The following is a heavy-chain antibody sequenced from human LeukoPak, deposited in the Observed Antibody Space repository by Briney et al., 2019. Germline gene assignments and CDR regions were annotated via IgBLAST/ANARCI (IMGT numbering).Heavy chain of an antibody. CDR1: GYTFTDYY. CDR2: INPNSGGT. D-gene: IGHD5-24*01. V-gene: IGHV1-2*02. Sequence: ASVKVSCKASGYTFTDYYIHWVRQAPGQGLEWMGWINPNSGGTNYAQKFQGRVTMTRDTSIRTAYMELTSLRSDDTAVYYCARDGYNWGDWFDPWGQGTLVTVSS. J-gene: IGHJ5*02. CDR3: ARDGYNWGDWFDP.